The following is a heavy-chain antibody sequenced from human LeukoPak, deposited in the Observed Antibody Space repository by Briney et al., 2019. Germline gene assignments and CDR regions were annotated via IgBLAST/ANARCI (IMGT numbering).Heavy chain of an antibody. J-gene: IGHJ3*02. CDR1: GFTFSSYA. D-gene: IGHD3-9*01. V-gene: IGHV4-30-4*08. CDR2: IYYSGST. Sequence: LRLSCAASGFTFSSYAMSWVRQPPGKGLEWIGYIYYSGSTYYNPSLKSRVTISVDTSKNQFSLKLSSVTAADTAVYYCARVLGILTGYKGDDIWGQGTMATVSS. CDR3: ARVLGILTGYKGDDI.